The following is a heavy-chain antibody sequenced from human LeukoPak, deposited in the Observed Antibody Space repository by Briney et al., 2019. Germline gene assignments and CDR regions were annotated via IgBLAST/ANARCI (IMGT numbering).Heavy chain of an antibody. CDR1: GFTFSSYG. D-gene: IGHD3-3*02. CDR3: ARIGSAAFTDY. V-gene: IGHV3-33*01. CDR2: IWYDGSNK. J-gene: IGHJ4*02. Sequence: GGSLRLSCAASGFTFSSYGMHWVRQAPGKGLEWVTVIWYDGSNKYYADSVKGRFTISRDNSKNTLYLQMNSLRAEDTALYYCARIGSAAFTDYWGQGTLVTVSS.